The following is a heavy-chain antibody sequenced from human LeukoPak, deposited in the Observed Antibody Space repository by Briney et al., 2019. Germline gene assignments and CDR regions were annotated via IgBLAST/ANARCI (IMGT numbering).Heavy chain of an antibody. D-gene: IGHD3-16*01. CDR2: ISSSGTTI. CDR1: GFTFNDYF. J-gene: IGHJ4*02. Sequence: PGGSLRLSCAASGFTFNDYFMSWIRQAPGKGLEWVSYISSSGTTIFYADSVKGRFTISRDNTKNSLFLQMNSLRAEDTAVYYCASHAYYFDYWGQGSLVTVSS. CDR3: ASHAYYFDY. V-gene: IGHV3-11*01.